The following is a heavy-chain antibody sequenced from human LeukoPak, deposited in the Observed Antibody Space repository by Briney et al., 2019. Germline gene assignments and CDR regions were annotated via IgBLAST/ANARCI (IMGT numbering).Heavy chain of an antibody. Sequence: SETLSLTCTVSGGSLSSYYWSWIRQPPGKGLEWIGYIYYSGSTNYNPSLKSRVTISVDTSKNQFSLKLSSVTAADTAVYYCAREGYSSGWFDYWGQGTLVTVSS. CDR2: IYYSGST. J-gene: IGHJ4*02. CDR3: AREGYSSGWFDY. CDR1: GGSLSSYY. D-gene: IGHD6-19*01. V-gene: IGHV4-59*01.